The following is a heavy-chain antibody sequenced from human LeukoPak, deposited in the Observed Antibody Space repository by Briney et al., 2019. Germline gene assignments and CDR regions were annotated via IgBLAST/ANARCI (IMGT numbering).Heavy chain of an antibody. Sequence: SGGSLRLSCAASGFTFSSYAMSWVRQAPGKGLEWVSGTSGSGGSTYYAGSVKGRFTISRDNSKNTLYLQMNSLRVEDTAVYYCAKNGGSQCYSHLDYWGQGTLVTVSS. CDR1: GFTFSSYA. J-gene: IGHJ4*02. CDR3: AKNGGSQCYSHLDY. D-gene: IGHD2-15*01. CDR2: TSGSGGST. V-gene: IGHV3-23*01.